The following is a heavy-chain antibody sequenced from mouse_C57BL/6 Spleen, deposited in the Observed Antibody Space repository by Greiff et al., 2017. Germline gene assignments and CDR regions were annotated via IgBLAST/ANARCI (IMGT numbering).Heavy chain of an antibody. V-gene: IGHV1-76*01. J-gene: IGHJ3*01. CDR2: IYPGSGNT. CDR3: AREKDYYGSSAWFAY. Sequence: QVQLQQSGAELVRPGASVKLSCKASGYTFTDYYINWVKQRPGQGLEWIARIYPGSGNTYYNEKFKGKATLTAEKSSSTAYMQLSSLTSEDSAVYFCAREKDYYGSSAWFAYWGQGTLVTVSA. D-gene: IGHD1-1*01. CDR1: GYTFTDYY.